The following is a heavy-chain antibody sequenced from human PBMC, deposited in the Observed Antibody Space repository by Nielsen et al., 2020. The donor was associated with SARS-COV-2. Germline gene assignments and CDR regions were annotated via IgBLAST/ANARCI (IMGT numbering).Heavy chain of an antibody. J-gene: IGHJ4*02. Sequence: SETLSLTCAVYGGSFSGYYWSWIRQPPGKGLEWIGEINHSGSTNYNPSLKSRVTISVDTSKNQFSLKLSSVTAADTAVYCCARGHYYGSGSYYNGFDYWGQGTLVTVSS. CDR1: GGSFSGYY. D-gene: IGHD3-10*01. V-gene: IGHV4-34*01. CDR2: INHSGST. CDR3: ARGHYYGSGSYYNGFDY.